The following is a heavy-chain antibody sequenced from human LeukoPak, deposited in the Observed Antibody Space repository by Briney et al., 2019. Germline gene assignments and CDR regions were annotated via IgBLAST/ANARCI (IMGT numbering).Heavy chain of an antibody. CDR2: ISWNSGSI. J-gene: IGHJ4*02. CDR1: GFTFSNYD. D-gene: IGHD1-26*01. V-gene: IGHV3-9*03. CDR3: AKATGYIVGANYFDY. Sequence: AGGSLRLSCAASGFTFSNYDMHWVRQAPGKGLEWVSGISWNSGSIGYADSVKGRFTISRDNAKNSLYLQMNSLRAEDMALYYCAKATGYIVGANYFDYWGQGTLVTVSS.